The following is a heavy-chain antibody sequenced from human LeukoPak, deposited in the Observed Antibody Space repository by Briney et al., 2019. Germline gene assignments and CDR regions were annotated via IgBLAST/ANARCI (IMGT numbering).Heavy chain of an antibody. V-gene: IGHV3-23*01. D-gene: IGHD6-19*01. J-gene: IGHJ4*02. CDR3: AKDFEVHSNGCRGYFDY. CDR2: ISGSGGTT. CDR1: GFTFNSHA. Sequence: PGGSLRLSCAASGFTFNSHAITWVRQARGKGLEWVSAISGSGGTTYYADSVKGRFAISRDNSKSTLYLQMNSLRPEDTAVYYCAKDFEVHSNGCRGYFDYWGQGTLVTVSS.